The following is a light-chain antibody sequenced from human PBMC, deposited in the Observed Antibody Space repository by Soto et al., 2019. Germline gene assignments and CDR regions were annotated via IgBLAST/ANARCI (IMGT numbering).Light chain of an antibody. J-gene: IGKJ4*01. Sequence: EVVMTQFPATLSVSPGGRATLSCRASQSVWSNLAWYQQKPGQAPRLLIYGASPRATGVPAKFSGSGSGTEFTLTISSLQTEDFGVYYCQQYDNRSPLTLGGGTKVEI. CDR3: QQYDNRSPLT. CDR2: GAS. CDR1: QSVWSN. V-gene: IGKV3-15*01.